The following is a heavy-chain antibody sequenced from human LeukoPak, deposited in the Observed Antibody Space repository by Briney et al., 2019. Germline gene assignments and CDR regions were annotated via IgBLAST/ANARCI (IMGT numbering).Heavy chain of an antibody. J-gene: IGHJ4*02. Sequence: GGSLRLSCAASGFTFSSYAMHWVRQAPGKGLEWVAVISYDGSNKFYADSVRGRFTISKDNSKNTLFLQMNSLRPEDTCVYYCARPPVRPLPSAEDYWGQGTLVTVSS. CDR3: ARPPVRPLPSAEDY. CDR2: ISYDGSNK. CDR1: GFTFSSYA. D-gene: IGHD2-2*01. V-gene: IGHV3-30*04.